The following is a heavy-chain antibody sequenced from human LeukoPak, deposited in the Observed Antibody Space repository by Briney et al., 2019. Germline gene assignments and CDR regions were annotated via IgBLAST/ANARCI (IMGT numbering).Heavy chain of an antibody. V-gene: IGHV1-69*13. Sequence: SVKVSCKASGYTFTSYYMHWVRQAPGQGLEWMGGIIPIFRTPNYAQKFQGRVTITADDSTSTAYMDLSSLRSEDTAVYYCARGGSGSGNYYHPVSGGYWFDPWGQGTLVTVSS. CDR2: IIPIFRTP. CDR1: GYTFTSYY. CDR3: ARGGSGSGNYYHPVSGGYWFDP. D-gene: IGHD3-10*01. J-gene: IGHJ5*02.